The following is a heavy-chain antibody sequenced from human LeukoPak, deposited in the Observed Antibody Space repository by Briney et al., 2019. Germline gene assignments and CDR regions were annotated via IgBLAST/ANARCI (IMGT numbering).Heavy chain of an antibody. Sequence: SETLSLTCIVSGGSISPYYWSWIRQPPGKGLEWIGYIYYSGSTNYNPSLKSRVTISVDTSKNQFSLKLSSVTAADTAVYYCARVCSSSWYPDYWGQGTLVTVSS. V-gene: IGHV4-59*01. CDR1: GGSISPYY. CDR3: ARVCSSSWYPDY. J-gene: IGHJ4*02. D-gene: IGHD6-13*01. CDR2: IYYSGST.